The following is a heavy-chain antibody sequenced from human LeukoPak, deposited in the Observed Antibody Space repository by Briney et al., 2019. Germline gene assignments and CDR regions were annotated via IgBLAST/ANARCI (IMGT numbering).Heavy chain of an antibody. CDR1: GGSFSGYY. CDR2: INHSGST. CDR3: AKDLWFGESGEYFDY. Sequence: SETLSLTCAVYGGSFSGYYWSWIRQPPGKGLEWIGEINHSGSTNYNPSLKSRVTISVDTSKNQFSLKLSSVTAADTAVYYCAKDLWFGESGEYFDYWGQGTLVTVSS. D-gene: IGHD3-10*01. J-gene: IGHJ4*02. V-gene: IGHV4-34*01.